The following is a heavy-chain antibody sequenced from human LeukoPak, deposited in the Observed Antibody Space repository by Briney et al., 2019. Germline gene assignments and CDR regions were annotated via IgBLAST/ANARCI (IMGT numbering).Heavy chain of an antibody. CDR2: IFASGSTT. Sequence: GGSLRLSCAASGFTFSGYAMNWVRQAPGKGLEWVSLIFASGSTTKYADSVKGRFTISRDNSKDTLFLQLNSLTAADTAMYFCAKASVAIPQYCNSWGQGTLVTVSS. V-gene: IGHV3-23*05. CDR3: AKASVAIPQYCNS. CDR1: GFTFSGYA. D-gene: IGHD2-2*02. J-gene: IGHJ5*02.